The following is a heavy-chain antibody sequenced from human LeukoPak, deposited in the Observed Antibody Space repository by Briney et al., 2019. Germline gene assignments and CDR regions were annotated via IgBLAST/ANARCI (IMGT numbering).Heavy chain of an antibody. J-gene: IGHJ5*02. V-gene: IGHV1-46*01. CDR1: GYTFTSYY. CDR2: INPSGGST. CDR3: ARDRPHNWFDP. Sequence: ASVKVSCKASGYTFTSYYIYWVRQAPGQGLEWMGLINPSGGSTSYAQKFQGRVTVTRDTSTSTVHMELSSLRSEDTAVHYCARDRPHNWFDPWGQGTLVTVSS.